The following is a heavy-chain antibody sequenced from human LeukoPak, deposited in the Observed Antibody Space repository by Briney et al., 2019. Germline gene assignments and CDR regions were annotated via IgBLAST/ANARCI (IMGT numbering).Heavy chain of an antibody. CDR2: FYSGDST. CDR3: ARALGSGTYYD. D-gene: IGHD1-26*01. J-gene: IGHJ4*02. V-gene: IGHV3-53*01. Sequence: GGSLRLSCAASGLTVGSNYMTWIRQAPGKGLEWVACFYSGDSTFYADSVEGRFTISRDTSTNTLYLQMNKLTADDMAVYYCARALGSGTYYDWGQGTLVTVSS. CDR1: GLTVGSNY.